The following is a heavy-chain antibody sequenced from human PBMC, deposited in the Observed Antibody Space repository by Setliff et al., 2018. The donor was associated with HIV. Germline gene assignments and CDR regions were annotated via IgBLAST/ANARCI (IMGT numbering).Heavy chain of an antibody. CDR3: ARIFGFTTASYARGNDY. J-gene: IGHJ4*02. V-gene: IGHV4-39*01. CDR1: GDSISSTTFY. Sequence: SETLSLTCTVSGDSISSTTFYWVWIRQPPGKGLEWIGIINYSGTTYYNPSLKSRVTISVATSKNQFSLRLSSVTAADTAVYYCARIFGFTTASYARGNDYWGRGTLVTVSS. CDR2: INYSGTT. D-gene: IGHD3-16*01.